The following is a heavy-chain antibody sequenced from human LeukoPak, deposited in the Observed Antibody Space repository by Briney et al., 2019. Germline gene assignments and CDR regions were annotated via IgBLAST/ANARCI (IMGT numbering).Heavy chain of an antibody. CDR1: GFTFSSYA. D-gene: IGHD2-2*01. J-gene: IGHJ4*02. Sequence: GGSLRLSCAASGFTFSSYAMHSVRQAPGKGLEYVSAISSNGGSTYYANPVKGRFTISRDNSKNTLYLQMGSLRAEDMAVYYCSKVSVVLLDYWGQGTLVTVSS. V-gene: IGHV3-64*01. CDR3: SKVSVVLLDY. CDR2: ISSNGGST.